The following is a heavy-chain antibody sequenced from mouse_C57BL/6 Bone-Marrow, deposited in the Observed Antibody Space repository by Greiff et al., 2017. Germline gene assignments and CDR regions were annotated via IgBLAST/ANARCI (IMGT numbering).Heavy chain of an antibody. V-gene: IGHV1-4*01. D-gene: IGHD1-2*01. CDR2: INPSSGYT. J-gene: IGHJ3*01. CDR1: GYTFTSYT. CDR3: ARSDYGPWFAY. Sequence: QVQLKESGAELARPGASVKMSCKASGYTFTSYTMHWVKQRPGQGLEWIGYINPSSGYTKYNQKFKDKATLTADKSSSTAYMQRSSLTSEDSAVYYCARSDYGPWFAYWGQGTLVTVSA.